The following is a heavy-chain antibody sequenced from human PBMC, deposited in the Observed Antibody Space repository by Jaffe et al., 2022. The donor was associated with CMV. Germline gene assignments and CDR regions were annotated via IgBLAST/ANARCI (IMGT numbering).Heavy chain of an antibody. Sequence: QVQLVQSGAEVKKPGASVKVSCKASGYTFTSYYMHWVRQAPGQGLEWMGIINPSGGSTSYAQKFQGRVTMTRDTSTSTVYMELSSLRSEDTAVYYCARDQIPGIAAAGYYYYGMDVWGQGTTVTVSS. CDR2: INPSGGST. V-gene: IGHV1-46*01. J-gene: IGHJ6*02. CDR1: GYTFTSYY. D-gene: IGHD6-13*01. CDR3: ARDQIPGIAAAGYYYYGMDV.